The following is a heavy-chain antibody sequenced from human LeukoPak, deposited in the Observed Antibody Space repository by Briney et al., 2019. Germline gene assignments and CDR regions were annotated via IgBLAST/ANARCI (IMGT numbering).Heavy chain of an antibody. Sequence: SETLSLTCTVSGGSISSGSYYWSWIRQPAGKGLEWIGRIYTSGSTNYNPSLKSRVTISVDTSKNQFSLKLSSVTAADTAVYYCARDQGYYDSPYYFDYWGQGTLVTVSS. V-gene: IGHV4-61*02. CDR3: ARDQGYYDSPYYFDY. CDR2: IYTSGST. D-gene: IGHD3-22*01. CDR1: GGSISSGSYY. J-gene: IGHJ4*02.